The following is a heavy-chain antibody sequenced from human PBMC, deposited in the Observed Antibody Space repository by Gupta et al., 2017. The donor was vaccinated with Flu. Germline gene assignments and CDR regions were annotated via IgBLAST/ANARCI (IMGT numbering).Heavy chain of an antibody. CDR2: ISGSGGST. J-gene: IGHJ6*02. CDR1: GFTFSSYA. V-gene: IGHV3-23*01. CDR3: AKDRYSYGYSLYYYYGMDV. D-gene: IGHD5-18*01. Sequence: EVQLLESGGGLVQPGGSLRLSCAASGFTFSSYAMSWVRQAPGKGLEWVSAISGSGGSTYYADSVKGRFTISRDNSKNTLYLQMNSLRAEDTAVYYCAKDRYSYGYSLYYYYGMDVWGQGTTVTVSS.